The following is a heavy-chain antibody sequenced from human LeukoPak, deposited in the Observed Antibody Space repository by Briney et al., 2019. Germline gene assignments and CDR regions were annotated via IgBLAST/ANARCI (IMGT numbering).Heavy chain of an antibody. Sequence: SQTLSLTCTVSGGSISSGDYYWSWIRQPPGKGLEWIGYIYYSGSTYYNPSLKSRVTISVDTSKNQFSLKLSSVTAADTAVYYCARSTCSGGSCSIDYWGQGTLVTVSS. CDR1: GGSISSGDYY. CDR2: IYYSGST. V-gene: IGHV4-30-4*08. CDR3: ARSTCSGGSCSIDY. D-gene: IGHD2-15*01. J-gene: IGHJ4*02.